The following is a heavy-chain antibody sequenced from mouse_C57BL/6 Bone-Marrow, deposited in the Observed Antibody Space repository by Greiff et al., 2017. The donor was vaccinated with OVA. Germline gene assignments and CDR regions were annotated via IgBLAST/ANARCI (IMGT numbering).Heavy chain of an antibody. V-gene: IGHV1-69*01. CDR2: IDPSDSYT. CDR1: GYTFTSYW. Sequence: QVQLKQPGAELVMPGASVKLSCKASGYTFTSYWMHWVKQRPGQGLEWIGEIDPSDSYTNYNQKFKGKSTLTVDKSSSTAYMQLSSLTSEDSAVYYCARLRDYENFDYWGQGTTLTVSS. D-gene: IGHD2-4*01. J-gene: IGHJ2*01. CDR3: ARLRDYENFDY.